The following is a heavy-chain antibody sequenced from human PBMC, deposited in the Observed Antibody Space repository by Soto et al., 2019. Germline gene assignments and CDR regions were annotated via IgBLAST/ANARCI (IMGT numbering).Heavy chain of an antibody. J-gene: IGHJ4*02. Sequence: EVQLVESGGGLVQPGGSLRLSCAASGFTFSSYWMSWVRQAPGKGREWVANINQGGSEKYYVDSVKGRFTISRDNTKNALFLQVNSLGAEETAVYYCARDGVEPGLYCDNWGQGTLLTVSS. D-gene: IGHD6-13*01. CDR3: ARDGVEPGLYCDN. CDR2: INQGGSEK. V-gene: IGHV3-7*01. CDR1: GFTFSSYW.